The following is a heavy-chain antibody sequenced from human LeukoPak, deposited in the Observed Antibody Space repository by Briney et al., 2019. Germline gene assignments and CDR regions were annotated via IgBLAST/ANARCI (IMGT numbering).Heavy chain of an antibody. CDR2: IYYSGST. Sequence: PSETLSLTCTVSGGSISSYYWSWIRQPPGKGLEWIGYIYYSGSTNYNPSLKSRVTISVDTSKNQFSLKLSSVTAADTAVYYCARSSRDQIDYWGQGTLVTVSS. J-gene: IGHJ4*02. CDR1: GGSISSYY. CDR3: ARSSRDQIDY. D-gene: IGHD6-13*01. V-gene: IGHV4-59*01.